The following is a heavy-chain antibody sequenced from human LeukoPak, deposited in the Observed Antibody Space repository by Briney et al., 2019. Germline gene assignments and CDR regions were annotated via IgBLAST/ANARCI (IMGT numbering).Heavy chain of an antibody. V-gene: IGHV1-2*02. CDR3: ARELTTTMTTVDD. CDR1: GFTLSDYY. Sequence: ASVKVSCKASGFTLSDYYMHWVRQAPGQGLEWMGWINPNSGVTSYAQRFQGRVTMTRDTSINTAYMDLSRLTSDDTAVYYCARELTTTMTTVDDWGQGTLVTVSS. CDR2: INPNSGVT. D-gene: IGHD4-17*01. J-gene: IGHJ4*02.